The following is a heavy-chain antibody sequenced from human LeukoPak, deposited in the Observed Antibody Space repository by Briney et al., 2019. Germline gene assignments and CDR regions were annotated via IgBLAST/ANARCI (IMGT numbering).Heavy chain of an antibody. Sequence: PSQTLSLTCAVSGGSISSGGYSWSWIRQPPGKGLEWIGYIYHSGSTYYNPSLKSRVTISVDRSKNQFSLKLSSVTAADTAVYYCARERSNYFDYWGQGTLVTVSP. D-gene: IGHD5-24*01. CDR3: ARERSNYFDY. CDR2: IYHSGST. J-gene: IGHJ4*02. V-gene: IGHV4-30-2*01. CDR1: GGSISSGGYS.